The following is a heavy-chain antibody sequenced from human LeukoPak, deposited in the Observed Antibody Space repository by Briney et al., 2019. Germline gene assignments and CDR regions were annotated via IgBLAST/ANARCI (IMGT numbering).Heavy chain of an antibody. V-gene: IGHV4-34*01. CDR1: GGSFSGYY. D-gene: IGHD2-2*01. CDR2: INHTGST. J-gene: IGHJ4*02. Sequence: SETLSLTCAVYGGSFSGYYWSWIRQPPGKGLGWIGEINHTGSTNYNPSLKSRVTISVDTSKNQFSLKLSSVTAADTAVYYCARGAIVVVPAAPSMPFDYWGQGTLVTVSS. CDR3: ARGAIVVVPAAPSMPFDY.